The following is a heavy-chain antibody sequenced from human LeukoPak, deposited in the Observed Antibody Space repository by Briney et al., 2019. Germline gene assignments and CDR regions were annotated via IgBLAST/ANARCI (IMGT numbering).Heavy chain of an antibody. D-gene: IGHD3-16*02. CDR2: APWDGSGT. CDR1: RLNFRAYN. J-gene: IGHJ4*02. Sequence: WGYLRLSCITSRLNFRAYNMAWVRQAPGNGLEWLATAPWDGSGTAHTDSVRGRFTISRDNTKNSIYLESNTLSAEYTPVFFCLTEFRYRFAYWGQGVLVTVSS. V-gene: IGHV3-7*01. CDR3: LTEFRYRFAY.